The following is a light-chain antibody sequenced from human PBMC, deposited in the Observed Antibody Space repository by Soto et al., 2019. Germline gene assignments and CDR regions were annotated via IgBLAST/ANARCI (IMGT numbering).Light chain of an antibody. CDR1: SSDVGGYNY. V-gene: IGLV2-14*01. J-gene: IGLJ3*02. CDR3: NSYTSSSTQV. CDR2: EVN. Sequence: QSALTQPASVSGSPGQSITISCTGTSSDVGGYNYVSWYQQHPGKVPKLMIYEVNNRPSGVSNRFSGSKSGNTASLTISGLQAEDEADYYCNSYTSSSTQVLGGGTKLTVL.